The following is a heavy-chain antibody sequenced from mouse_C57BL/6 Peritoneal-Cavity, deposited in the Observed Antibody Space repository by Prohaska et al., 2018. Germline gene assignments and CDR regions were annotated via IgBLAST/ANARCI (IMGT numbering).Heavy chain of an antibody. CDR3: MRYGNYWYFDV. D-gene: IGHD2-1*01. CDR2: INSDCSAI. J-gene: IGHJ1*03. Sequence: EVQLLETGGGLVQPGGSRGLSCEGSGFTFSGFWMSWVRQTPGKTLEWIGDINSDCSAINYAPSRKDRFTIFRDNDKSTLYLQMSNVRSEDTATYFCMRYGNYWYFDVWGTGTTVTVSS. V-gene: IGHV11-2*01. CDR1: GFTFSGFW.